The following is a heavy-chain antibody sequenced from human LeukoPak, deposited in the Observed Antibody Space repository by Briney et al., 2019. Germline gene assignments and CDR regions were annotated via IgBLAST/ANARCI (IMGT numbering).Heavy chain of an antibody. CDR3: ARDGYSGNDGL. CDR1: GGSFSGYY. J-gene: IGHJ4*02. D-gene: IGHD5-12*01. V-gene: IGHV4-34*01. Sequence: PSETLSLTCAVYGGSFSGYYWSWIRQPPGKGLEWIGEINHSGSTNYNPSLTSRVTISVDTSKNQFSLKLSSVTAADTAVYYCARDGYSGNDGLWGQGTLVTVSS. CDR2: INHSGST.